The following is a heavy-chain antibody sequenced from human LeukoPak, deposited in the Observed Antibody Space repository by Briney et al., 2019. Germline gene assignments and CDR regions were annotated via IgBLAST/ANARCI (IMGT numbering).Heavy chain of an antibody. D-gene: IGHD6-13*01. CDR3: ARVRGNSCDF. V-gene: IGHV1-2*02. J-gene: IGHJ4*02. Sequence: APVTISCKTSGYTLIDYYMHWVRQAPGQGLEWMGWLRGDTGDTDSPQKFQGRVTMTRDTSTNTAYMELRRLRHDDTAIYFCARVRGNSCDFWGQGTLVTVSS. CDR2: LRGDTGDT. CDR1: GYTLIDYY.